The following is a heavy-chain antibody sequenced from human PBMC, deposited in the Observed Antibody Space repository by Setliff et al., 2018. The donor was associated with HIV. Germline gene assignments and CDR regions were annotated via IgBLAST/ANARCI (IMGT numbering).Heavy chain of an antibody. D-gene: IGHD6-19*01. CDR2: IYHSGST. CDR3: ARRRSSGWYHYFDY. J-gene: IGHJ4*02. V-gene: IGHV4-39*07. Sequence: PSETLSLTCTVSGDSISRSRYYWGWIRQPPGKGLEWIGSIYHSGSTYYNPSLKSRVTISVDTSKNQFSLKLSSVTAADTAVYYCARRRSSGWYHYFDYWGQGTLVTVSS. CDR1: GDSISRSRYY.